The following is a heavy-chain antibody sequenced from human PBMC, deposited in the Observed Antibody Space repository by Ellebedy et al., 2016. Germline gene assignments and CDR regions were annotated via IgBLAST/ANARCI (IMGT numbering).Heavy chain of an antibody. CDR3: ARNPWVGIVVVPAAMFFDC. Sequence: GSLRLSCTVSGGSISSSSYYWGWIRQPPGKGLEWIGSIYYGGNTYYNPSLKSRVTISVDTSKNQFSLKLSSVTAADTAVYYCARNPWVGIVVVPAAMFFDCWGQGTLVTVSS. CDR1: GGSISSSSYY. J-gene: IGHJ4*02. D-gene: IGHD2-2*03. CDR2: IYYGGNT. V-gene: IGHV4-39*01.